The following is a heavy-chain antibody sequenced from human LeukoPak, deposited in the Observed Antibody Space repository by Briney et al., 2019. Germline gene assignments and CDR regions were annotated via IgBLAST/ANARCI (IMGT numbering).Heavy chain of an antibody. J-gene: IGHJ4*02. CDR1: GFTFSSYA. CDR3: ARYCSGGSCY. CDR2: ISSSSSYI. D-gene: IGHD2-15*01. V-gene: IGHV3-21*01. Sequence: PGGSLRLSCAASGFTFSSYAMSWVRQAPGKGLEWVSSISSSSSYIYYADSVKGRFTISRDNAKNSLYLQMNSLRAEDTAVYYCARYCSGGSCYWGQGTLVTVSS.